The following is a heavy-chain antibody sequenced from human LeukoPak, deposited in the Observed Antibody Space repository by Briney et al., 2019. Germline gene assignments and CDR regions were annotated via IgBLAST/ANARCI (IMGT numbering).Heavy chain of an antibody. CDR2: FDPEDGET. V-gene: IGHV1-24*01. Sequence: ASVKVSCKVSGYTLTELSMHWVRQAPGKGLEWMGGFDPEDGETIYAQKFQGRVTMTEDTSTDTAYMELSSLRSEDTAVYYCATVPRYDYVWGSCRFEYWGQGTLVTVSS. CDR3: ATVPRYDYVWGSCRFEY. CDR1: GYTLTELS. D-gene: IGHD3-16*02. J-gene: IGHJ4*02.